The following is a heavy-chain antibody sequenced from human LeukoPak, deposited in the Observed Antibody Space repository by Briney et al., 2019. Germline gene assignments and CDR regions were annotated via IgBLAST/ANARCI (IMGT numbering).Heavy chain of an antibody. CDR1: GFTFSTYY. V-gene: IGHV3-7*03. Sequence: GGSLRLSCAASGFTFSTYYMTWVRQAPGKGLEWVANINQDESVKDYGDSVKGRFTVSRDNTQNSLFLQMDSLRVDDTAVYYCASATVQLGSRYYNVFDPWGQGTLVTVSS. D-gene: IGHD3-3*01. CDR3: ASATVQLGSRYYNVFDP. J-gene: IGHJ5*02. CDR2: INQDESVK.